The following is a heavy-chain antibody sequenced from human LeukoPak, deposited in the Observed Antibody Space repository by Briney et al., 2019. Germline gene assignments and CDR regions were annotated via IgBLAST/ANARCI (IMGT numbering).Heavy chain of an antibody. CDR3: TRDRSRAEDD. CDR1: GFTFSGHW. D-gene: IGHD1-14*01. J-gene: IGHJ4*02. Sequence: GGSLRLSCAASGFTFSGHWMSWVRHAPGKGLEWVANINQGGSDKYYVDSVKGRFTISRDNANNLLYLQMNSLRGEDTAVYYCTRDRSRAEDDWGQGTPVTVSS. CDR2: INQGGSDK. V-gene: IGHV3-7*01.